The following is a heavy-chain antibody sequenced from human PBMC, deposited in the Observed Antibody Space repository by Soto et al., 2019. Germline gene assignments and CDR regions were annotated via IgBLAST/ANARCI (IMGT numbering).Heavy chain of an antibody. J-gene: IGHJ4*02. V-gene: IGHV4-34*01. CDR1: GGSFSGYY. Sequence: QVQLQQWGAGLLKPSETLSLTCAVYGGSFSGYYWCWIRQPPGKGLEWIGEINHSGSTNYNPSLKSRVTISVDTSKNQFSLKLSSVTAADTAVYYCAGGAAYDYWGQGTLVTVSS. CDR2: INHSGST. D-gene: IGHD6-13*01. CDR3: AGGAAYDY.